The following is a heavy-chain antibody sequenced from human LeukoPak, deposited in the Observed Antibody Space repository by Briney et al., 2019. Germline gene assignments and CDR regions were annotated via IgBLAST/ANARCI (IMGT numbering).Heavy chain of an antibody. V-gene: IGHV5-51*01. D-gene: IGHD4-23*01. CDR2: IYPGDSDT. CDR3: ARPDDYGGKPSAFDI. Sequence: GESLKISCKGSGYTFITYWIGWVRQMPGKGLEWMGIIYPGDSDTRYSPSFQGQVTISADKSISTAYLQWSSLKASDTAMYYCARPDDYGGKPSAFDIWGQGTRVTVSS. CDR1: GYTFITYW. J-gene: IGHJ3*02.